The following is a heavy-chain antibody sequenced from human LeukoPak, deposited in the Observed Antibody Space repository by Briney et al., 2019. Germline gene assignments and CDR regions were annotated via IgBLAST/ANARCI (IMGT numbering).Heavy chain of an antibody. Sequence: PGGSLRLPCAASGLNFSKYAMICVRQAPGRALEWVEAISGSGGSTYYADSVKSRFTISRDNSKNTLYLQMNSLRAEDTAVYYCAKDLAGSGSYSFDYWGQGTLVTVSS. CDR1: GLNFSKYA. V-gene: IGHV3-23*01. D-gene: IGHD1-26*01. CDR3: AKDLAGSGSYSFDY. J-gene: IGHJ4*02. CDR2: ISGSGGST.